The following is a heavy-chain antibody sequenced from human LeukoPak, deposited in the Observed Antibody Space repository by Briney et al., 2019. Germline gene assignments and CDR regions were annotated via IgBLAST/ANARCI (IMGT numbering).Heavy chain of an antibody. CDR2: IYPGDSDI. Sequence: GESLKISCEVSGYSFNIYWIGWVRQMPGKGLEWMGSIYPGDSDIRYSPSFQGQVTISADKSISTAYLQWSSLKASDTAMYYCARRAMVRGVSDAFDIWGQGTMVTVSS. J-gene: IGHJ3*02. V-gene: IGHV5-51*01. CDR1: GYSFNIYW. D-gene: IGHD3-10*01. CDR3: ARRAMVRGVSDAFDI.